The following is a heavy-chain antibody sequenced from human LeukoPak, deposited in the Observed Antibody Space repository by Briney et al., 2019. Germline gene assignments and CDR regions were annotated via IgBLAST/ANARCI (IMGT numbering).Heavy chain of an antibody. D-gene: IGHD5-18*01. J-gene: IGHJ4*02. Sequence: GGSLRLSCAASGFIFSNYTMNWVRQAPGKGLEWVSSINTRSNSIYYGDSVKGRFTISRDNAKNSLYLQMNSLRGDDTAVYYCARGGKVDTAMVPDYWGQGTLVTVSS. CDR2: INTRSNSI. CDR3: ARGGKVDTAMVPDY. CDR1: GFIFSNYT. V-gene: IGHV3-21*01.